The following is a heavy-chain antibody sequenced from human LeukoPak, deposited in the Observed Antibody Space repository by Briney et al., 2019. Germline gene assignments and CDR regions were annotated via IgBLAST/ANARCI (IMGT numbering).Heavy chain of an antibody. Sequence: GGSLRLSCAASGFTFSNYWMRWVRQAPGKGLEWVANIKEDGSEKYYVDSVKGRFTISRDNSKNTLYLQMNSLRAEDTAVYYCAKDRGIVGALDYWGQGTLVTVSS. CDR3: AKDRGIVGALDY. CDR2: IKEDGSEK. D-gene: IGHD1-26*01. CDR1: GFTFSNYW. V-gene: IGHV3-7*01. J-gene: IGHJ4*02.